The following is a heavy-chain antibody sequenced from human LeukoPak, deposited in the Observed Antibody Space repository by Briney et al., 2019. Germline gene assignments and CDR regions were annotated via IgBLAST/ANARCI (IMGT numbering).Heavy chain of an antibody. CDR2: ISSKGHSI. CDR3: ARDPSTYDILTADAFDI. CDR1: GFTFSSFV. J-gene: IGHJ3*02. Sequence: GGSLRLSCSASGFTFSSFVMHWVRQAPGKGLEYVSAISSKGHSIYYADSVKGRFTISRDNAKNSLYLQMNSLRAEDTAVYYCARDPSTYDILTADAFDIWGQGTMVTVSS. D-gene: IGHD3-9*01. V-gene: IGHV3-64*04.